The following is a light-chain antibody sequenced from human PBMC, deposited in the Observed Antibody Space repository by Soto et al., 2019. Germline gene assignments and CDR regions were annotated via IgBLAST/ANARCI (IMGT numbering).Light chain of an antibody. Sequence: IVMTQSPDTLSVSPGEGATLSCRASQRISTNLAWYQQRPGQAPRLLIYDASTRATGIPARFSGSGSGTEFTLTISSLQSEDSEVYYCQQSHNRPSFGPGTKVEIK. J-gene: IGKJ3*01. CDR2: DAS. CDR3: QQSHNRPS. CDR1: QRISTN. V-gene: IGKV3D-15*01.